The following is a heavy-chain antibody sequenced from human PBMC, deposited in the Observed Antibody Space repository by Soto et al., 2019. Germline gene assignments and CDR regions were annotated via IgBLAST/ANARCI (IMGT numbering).Heavy chain of an antibody. J-gene: IGHJ4*02. Sequence: QVQLQESGPGLVKPSQTLSLTCTVSGGSISSGGYYWSWIRQHPGKGLEWIGYIYYSGSTYYNPSLKSRVTISVDTSKNQFPLKLSSVTAADTAVYYCAREPRNYDFWSGGSHWGQGTLVTVSS. V-gene: IGHV4-31*03. CDR3: AREPRNYDFWSGGSH. CDR2: IYYSGST. CDR1: GGSISSGGYY. D-gene: IGHD3-3*01.